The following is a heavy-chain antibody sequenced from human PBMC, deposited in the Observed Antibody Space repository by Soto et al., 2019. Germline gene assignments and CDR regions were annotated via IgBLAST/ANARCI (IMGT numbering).Heavy chain of an antibody. CDR2: IWXNAXXX. Sequence: GGSLRLSCAASEFAFSSFCMHWVRQAPGKGLEWVAIIWXNAXXXXXXXXXXXRLTRSADNCGKTLYLHMNSLRAEDTAVYHCAFGNLSYYFDYWGQGTPVTVSS. J-gene: IGHJ4*02. V-gene: IGHV3-33*01. CDR3: AFGNLSYYFDY. CDR1: EFAFSSFC. D-gene: IGHD3-16*01.